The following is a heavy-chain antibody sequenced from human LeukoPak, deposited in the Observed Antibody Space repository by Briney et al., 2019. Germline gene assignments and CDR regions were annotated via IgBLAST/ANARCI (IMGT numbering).Heavy chain of an antibody. CDR3: ARDRSRSGSYRDAYDI. CDR1: GYTFSDYY. D-gene: IGHD1-26*01. CDR2: IYPNSGGT. V-gene: IGHV1-2*02. J-gene: IGHJ3*02. Sequence: ASVKVSCKTSGYTFSDYYIHWVRQAPGKGLEWMGWIYPNSGGTNYAQKYQGRVTMTRDTSISTAYMELSRLRSDDTAVYYCARDRSRSGSYRDAYDIWGQGTMVTVS.